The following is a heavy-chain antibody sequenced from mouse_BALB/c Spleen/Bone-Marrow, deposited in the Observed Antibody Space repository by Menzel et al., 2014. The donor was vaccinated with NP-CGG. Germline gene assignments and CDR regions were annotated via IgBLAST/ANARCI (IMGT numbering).Heavy chain of an antibody. V-gene: IGHV1-54*01. CDR3: ARYDGYFDY. Sequence: QVQLQQSGAELVRPGTSVKVSCKASGYAFTDYLMEWLKQRPGQGLEWIGVINPGSGSTNYNEKFKDKATLTADKSSSNAYMQLSSLTSDDSAVYFCARYDGYFDYWGQGTILTVSS. CDR2: INPGSGST. D-gene: IGHD2-3*01. CDR1: GYAFTDYL. J-gene: IGHJ2*01.